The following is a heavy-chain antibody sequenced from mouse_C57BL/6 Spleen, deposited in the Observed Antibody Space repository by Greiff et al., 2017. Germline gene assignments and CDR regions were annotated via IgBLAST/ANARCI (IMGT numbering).Heavy chain of an antibody. D-gene: IGHD2-3*01. J-gene: IGHJ4*01. CDR3: ARYYDGYSGDY. V-gene: IGHV1-42*01. Sequence: VQLKQSGPELVKPGASVKISCKASGYSFTGYYMNWVKQSPEKSLEWIGEINHSTGGTTYNQKFKAKATLPVDKSSSPAYMQVKSLTSEDSAVYYCARYYDGYSGDYWGQGTSVTVSS. CDR2: INHSTGGT. CDR1: GYSFTGYY.